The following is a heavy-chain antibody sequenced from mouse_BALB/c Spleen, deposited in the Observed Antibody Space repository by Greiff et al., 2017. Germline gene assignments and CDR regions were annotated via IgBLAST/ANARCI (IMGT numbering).Heavy chain of an antibody. Sequence: VQLQQSGAELVKPGASVKLSCKASGYTFTSYWMHWVKQRPGQGLEWIGEINPSNGRTNYNEKFKSKATLTVDKSSSTAYMQLSSLTSEDSAVYYCARRYEVRQAYWGQGTLVTVSA. CDR1: GYTFTSYW. J-gene: IGHJ3*01. D-gene: IGHD2-14*01. CDR2: INPSNGRT. V-gene: IGHV1S81*02. CDR3: ARRYEVRQAY.